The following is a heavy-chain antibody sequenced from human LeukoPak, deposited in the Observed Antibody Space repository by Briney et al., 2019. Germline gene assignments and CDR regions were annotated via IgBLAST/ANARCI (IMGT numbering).Heavy chain of an antibody. CDR3: ARDSPLLYYYGPGSEKFDY. V-gene: IGHV3-21*01. Sequence: PGGSLRLSCAASGFTFSSYGMHWVRQAPGKGLEWVSSISSSSSYIYYADSVKGRFTISRDNAKNSLYLQMNSLRAEDTAVYYCARDSPLLYYYGPGSEKFDYWGQGTLVTVSS. D-gene: IGHD3-10*01. CDR2: ISSSSSYI. CDR1: GFTFSSYG. J-gene: IGHJ4*02.